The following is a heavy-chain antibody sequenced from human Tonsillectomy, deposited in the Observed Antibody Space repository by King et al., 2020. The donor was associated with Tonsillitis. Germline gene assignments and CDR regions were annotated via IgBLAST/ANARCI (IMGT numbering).Heavy chain of an antibody. CDR1: GGSFSSYA. D-gene: IGHD3-22*01. CDR3: ARAHSSGYWAYNYYMDV. Sequence: VQLVQSGAEVKKPGSSVKVSCKASGGSFSSYAISWVRQAPGQGIEWMGGIIPPFGTANYAQKCQGRFTITADESTSTAYMGLSSLRAEDTAVYYCARAHSSGYWAYNYYMDVWGKGTTVTVSS. V-gene: IGHV1-69*12. CDR2: IIPPFGTA. J-gene: IGHJ6*03.